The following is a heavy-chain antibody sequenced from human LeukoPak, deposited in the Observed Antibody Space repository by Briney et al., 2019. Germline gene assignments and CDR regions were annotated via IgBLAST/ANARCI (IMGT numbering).Heavy chain of an antibody. J-gene: IGHJ4*02. D-gene: IGHD5/OR15-5a*01. V-gene: IGHV3-66*01. CDR2: LSNDGST. CDR1: GFTVSNNH. Sequence: GGSLRLSCAASGFTVSNNHMNWVRQAPGKGLECVSVLSNDGSTYYADSVKGRFTTSRDSSKNTVYLQMNSLRAEDTAVYYCAGAGGYSVYGSQGTLVTVSS. CDR3: AGAGGYSVY.